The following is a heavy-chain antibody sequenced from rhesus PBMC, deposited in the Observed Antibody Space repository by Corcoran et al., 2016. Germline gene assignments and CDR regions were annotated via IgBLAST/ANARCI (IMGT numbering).Heavy chain of an antibody. CDR1: GFSLTTRGLG. D-gene: IGHD7-45*01. CDR2: SYWDDKE. J-gene: IGHJ4*01. Sequence: QVTLKESGPARVKPTQTLTLTCTLSGFSLTTRGLGVGWIRQPPGKALGWLAISYWDDKERYKTPLKSRLTISKDTSKNQVVLTMTNVDPVDTATYYCAREWAGDVDFVYWGQGVLVTVSS. CDR3: AREWAGDVDFVY. V-gene: IGHV2-174*01.